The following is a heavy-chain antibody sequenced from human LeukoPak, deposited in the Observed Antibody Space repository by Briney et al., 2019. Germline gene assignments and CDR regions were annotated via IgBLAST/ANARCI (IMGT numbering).Heavy chain of an antibody. V-gene: IGHV3-48*04. J-gene: IGHJ4*02. CDR3: ARVFWRLWFGEPPLYYFDY. CDR1: GFTFNIYG. CDR2: IGHTGSSSSI. D-gene: IGHD3-10*01. Sequence: GGSLRLSCAASGFTFNIYGMNWVRQSPGTGLEWVSYIGHTGSSSSIHYADSVKGRFTISRDNAKKSLYLQMDSLRAEDTAVYYCARVFWRLWFGEPPLYYFDYWGQGTLVTVSS.